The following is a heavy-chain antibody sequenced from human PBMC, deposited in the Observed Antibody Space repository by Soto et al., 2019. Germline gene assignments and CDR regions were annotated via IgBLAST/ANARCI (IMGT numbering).Heavy chain of an antibody. J-gene: IGHJ4*01. CDR3: AKDAIPTFDFDSTGYFYDY. V-gene: IGHV3-23*01. Sequence: EVQLLESGGGLVKPGGSQRLSCAASGFSFSDFGMNWVRQAPGKGLEWVSTIGGSGTYTYYADPVKGRFTVSRDNSRNTVYLHLNSLRAEDTAVYFCAKDAIPTFDFDSTGYFYDYWGHGTLVTVSS. D-gene: IGHD3-22*01. CDR1: GFSFSDFG. CDR2: IGGSGTYT.